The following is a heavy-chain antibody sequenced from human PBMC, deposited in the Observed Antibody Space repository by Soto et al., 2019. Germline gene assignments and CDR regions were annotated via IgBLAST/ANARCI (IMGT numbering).Heavy chain of an antibody. D-gene: IGHD5-18*01. V-gene: IGHV3-48*02. CDR1: GFTFSSYS. J-gene: IGHJ6*04. CDR3: ARASSYGLYYYYGMDV. CDR2: ISSSSSTI. Sequence: GGSLRLSCAASGFTFSSYSMNWVRQAPGKGLEWVSYISSSSSTIYYADSVKGRFTISRDNAKNSLYLQMNSLRDEDTAVYYCARASSYGLYYYYGMDVWGEGTTVPVSS.